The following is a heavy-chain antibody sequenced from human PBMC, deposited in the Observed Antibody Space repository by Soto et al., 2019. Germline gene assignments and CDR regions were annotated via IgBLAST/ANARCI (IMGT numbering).Heavy chain of an antibody. D-gene: IGHD2-15*01. CDR1: GFTFSSYA. V-gene: IGHV3-23*01. CDR3: AKRVSRNVVAATGKLDY. J-gene: IGHJ4*02. CDR2: ISGSGGST. Sequence: GGSLRLSCAASGFTFSSYAMSWVRQAPGKGLEWVSAISGSGGSTYYADSVKGRFTISRDNSKNTLYLQMNSLRAEDTAVYYCAKRVSRNVVAATGKLDYWGQGTPVTGSS.